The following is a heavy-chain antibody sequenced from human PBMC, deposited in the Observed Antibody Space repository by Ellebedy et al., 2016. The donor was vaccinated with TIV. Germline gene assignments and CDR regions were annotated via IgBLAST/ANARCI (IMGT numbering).Heavy chain of an antibody. Sequence: MPSETLSLTCTVSGGSISSSSYYWGWIRQPPKKGLEWIGSIYYSGSTYYNPSLKSRVTISVDTSKNQFSLKLSSVTAADTAVYYCARRKARLYDYSNYLDWFDPWGQGTLVTVSS. CDR1: GGSISSSSYY. CDR2: IYYSGST. J-gene: IGHJ5*02. CDR3: ARRKARLYDYSNYLDWFDP. D-gene: IGHD4-11*01. V-gene: IGHV4-39*07.